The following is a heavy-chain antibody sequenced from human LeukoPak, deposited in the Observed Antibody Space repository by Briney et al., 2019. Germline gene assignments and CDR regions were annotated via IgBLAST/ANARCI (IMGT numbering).Heavy chain of an antibody. V-gene: IGHV3-21*01. CDR3: ARDAQWLVPEGYFYYMDV. Sequence: PGGFLRLSCAGSGFTFSRYSMNWFRQAPGKGLERGSSISSRSTNIFYADSVKGRFTISRDNAKNSLYLQMNSLGAEDTAVYYCARDAQWLVPEGYFYYMDVWGKGTTVTVSS. J-gene: IGHJ6*03. CDR2: ISSRSTNI. D-gene: IGHD6-19*01. CDR1: GFTFSRYS.